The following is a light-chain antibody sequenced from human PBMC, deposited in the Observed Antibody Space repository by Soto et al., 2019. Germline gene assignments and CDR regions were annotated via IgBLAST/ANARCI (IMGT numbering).Light chain of an antibody. CDR2: AGS. CDR1: QGISSY. CDR3: QQYYSYPPFT. J-gene: IGKJ3*01. Sequence: AIRMTQSPSSLSASTGDRVTIPCRAIQGISSYLAWYQQKPGKAPKLLIYAGSTLQSGVPSRFSGSGSGTDFTLTISCLQSEDFATYYCQQYYSYPPFTFGPGTKVDIK. V-gene: IGKV1-8*01.